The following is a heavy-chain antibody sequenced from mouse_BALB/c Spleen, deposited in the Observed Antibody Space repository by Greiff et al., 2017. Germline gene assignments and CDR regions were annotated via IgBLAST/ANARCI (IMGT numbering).Heavy chain of an antibody. V-gene: IGHV3-1*02. CDR3: ARGDSSGYFAY. J-gene: IGHJ3*01. D-gene: IGHD3-2*01. CDR1: GYSIPSGYS. CDR2: IHYSGST. Sequence: EVQLQQSGPDLVKPSQSLSLTCTVTGYSIPSGYSWHWIRQFPGNKLEWMGYIHYSGSTNYNPSLKSRISITRDTSKNQFFLQLNSVTTEDTATYYWARGDSSGYFAYWGQGTLVTVSA.